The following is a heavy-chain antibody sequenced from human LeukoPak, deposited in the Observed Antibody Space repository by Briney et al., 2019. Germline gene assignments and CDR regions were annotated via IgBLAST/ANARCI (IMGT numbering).Heavy chain of an antibody. D-gene: IGHD2-2*01. J-gene: IGHJ4*02. V-gene: IGHV3-23*01. CDR3: AKDHGYCSSTSCYPSENY. CDR1: GFTFSSYA. Sequence: GGSLRLSCAASGFTFSSYAMSWVRQAPGKGLEWVPAISGSGGSTYYADSVKGRFTISRDNSKNTLYLQMNSLRAEDTAVYYCAKDHGYCSSTSCYPSENYWGQGTLVTVSS. CDR2: ISGSGGST.